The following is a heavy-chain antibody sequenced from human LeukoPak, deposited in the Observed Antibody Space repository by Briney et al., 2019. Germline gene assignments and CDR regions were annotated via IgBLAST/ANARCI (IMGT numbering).Heavy chain of an antibody. Sequence: PGGSLRLSCAASGFTFSTYSMNWVRQAPGKGLEWVSYISTTGNTLYYADSVKGRFTISRDNAKNSLSLQMNSLGAEDTAVYYCARDRYGDYAVDYWGQGTLVTVSS. D-gene: IGHD4-17*01. CDR3: ARDRYGDYAVDY. CDR2: ISTTGNTL. V-gene: IGHV3-48*01. J-gene: IGHJ4*02. CDR1: GFTFSTYS.